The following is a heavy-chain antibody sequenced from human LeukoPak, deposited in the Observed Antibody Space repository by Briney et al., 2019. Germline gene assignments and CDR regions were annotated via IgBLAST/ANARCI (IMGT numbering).Heavy chain of an antibody. Sequence: GGSLRLSCAASGFTFSNAWMSWVRQAPGKGLEWVGRIKSKSAGETADYAAPMKGRFTISRDDSINTLFLQMSSPKTEDTAVYYCATPGTASGYGTYFHYWGQGTLVTVSS. J-gene: IGHJ4*02. CDR3: ATPGTASGYGTYFHY. V-gene: IGHV3-15*01. D-gene: IGHD5-12*01. CDR1: GFTFSNAW. CDR2: IKSKSAGETA.